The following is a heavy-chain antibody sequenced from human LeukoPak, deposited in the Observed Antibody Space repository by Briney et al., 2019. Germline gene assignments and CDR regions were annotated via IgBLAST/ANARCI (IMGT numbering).Heavy chain of an antibody. D-gene: IGHD2-15*01. CDR1: GFTFSSYA. CDR2: ISYDGSNK. CDR3: ARDAASVGSEYYFDY. J-gene: IGHJ4*02. V-gene: IGHV3-30*04. Sequence: GGSLRLSCAASGFTFSSYAMHWVRQAPGKGLEWVAVISYDGSNKYYADSVKGRFTISRDNSKNTLYLQMNSLRAEDTAVYYCARDAASVGSEYYFDYWGQGTLVTVSS.